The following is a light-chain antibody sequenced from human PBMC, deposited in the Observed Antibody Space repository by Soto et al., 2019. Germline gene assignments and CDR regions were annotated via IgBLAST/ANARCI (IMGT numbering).Light chain of an antibody. Sequence: QSVPTQPPSVSGAPGQRVTISCTASSSTIGADSDVHWYQHLPGTAPKLLIYDNTNRPSGVPDRCSGSKAGTSASLAITGLQAEDEADSYCQSLDQRLDVYVFGTGTKVTVL. J-gene: IGLJ1*01. CDR2: DNT. CDR1: SSTIGADSD. V-gene: IGLV1-40*01. CDR3: QSLDQRLDVYV.